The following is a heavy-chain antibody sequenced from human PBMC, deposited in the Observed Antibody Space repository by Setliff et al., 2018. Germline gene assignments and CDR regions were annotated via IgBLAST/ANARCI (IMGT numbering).Heavy chain of an antibody. V-gene: IGHV4-38-2*02. D-gene: IGHD1-26*01. CDR3: ARDNPIVGATDY. CDR2: IYHKGRT. J-gene: IGHJ4*02. CDR1: GISISSGHY. Sequence: SETLSLTCGVSGISISSGHYWGWIRQPPGKGLEWIATIYHKGRTYYNPSLDSRVTISLDTSKNQFSLNLSSVTAADTAVYFCARDNPIVGATDYWGQGILVTVSS.